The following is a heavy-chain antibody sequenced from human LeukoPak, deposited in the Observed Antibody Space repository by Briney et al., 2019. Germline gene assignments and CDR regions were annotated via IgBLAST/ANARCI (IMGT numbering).Heavy chain of an antibody. V-gene: IGHV3-21*01. J-gene: IGHJ4*02. Sequence: GGSLRLSCAASGFTFRRSAVNWVRQAPGKGLEWVSSISSSSYIYYADSVKGRFTISRDNAKNSLYLQMNSLRAEDTAVYYCACCITGTTYPDYWGQGTLVTVSS. CDR1: GFTFRRSA. CDR3: ACCITGTTYPDY. CDR2: ISSSSYI. D-gene: IGHD1-20*01.